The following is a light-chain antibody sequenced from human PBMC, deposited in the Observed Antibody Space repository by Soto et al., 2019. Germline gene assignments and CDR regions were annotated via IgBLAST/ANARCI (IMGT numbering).Light chain of an antibody. CDR3: QQYNDWPQWT. V-gene: IGKV3-15*01. CDR2: GAS. J-gene: IGKJ1*01. CDR1: QSVSSN. Sequence: DIGMTQSPATLSVSPGERATLSCRASQSVSSNLAWYQQKPGQAPRLLIYGASTRATGIPARFSGSGSGTEFTLTISSLQSEYFAVYYCQQYNDWPQWTFGQGTKVEIK.